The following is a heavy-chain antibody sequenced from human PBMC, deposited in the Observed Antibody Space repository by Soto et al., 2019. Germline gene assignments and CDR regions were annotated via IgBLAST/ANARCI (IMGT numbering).Heavy chain of an antibody. D-gene: IGHD2-2*01. CDR2: IIPIFGTA. J-gene: IGHJ5*02. V-gene: IGHV1-69*06. Sequence: SVKVSCKASGGTFSSYAISWVRQAPGQGLEWMGGIIPIFGTANYAQKFQGRATITADKSTSTAYMELSSLRSEDTAVYYCACGDIVVVPAAISWFDPWGQGTLVTVSS. CDR1: GGTFSSYA. CDR3: ACGDIVVVPAAISWFDP.